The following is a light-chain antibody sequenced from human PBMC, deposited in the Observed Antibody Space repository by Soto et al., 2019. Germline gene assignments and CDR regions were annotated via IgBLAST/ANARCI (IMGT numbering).Light chain of an antibody. CDR1: SSDIGSHNF. CDR2: GVS. CDR3: SSYTSTYIWV. V-gene: IGLV2-14*01. Sequence: QSVLTQPASVSGSPGQSITISCTGTSSDIGSHNFVSWHQQHPGKAPKFIIYGVSNRPSGVSNRCSGSKSGNTASLTISGLQADGEADYYCSSYTSTYIWVFGGGTKLTVL. J-gene: IGLJ3*02.